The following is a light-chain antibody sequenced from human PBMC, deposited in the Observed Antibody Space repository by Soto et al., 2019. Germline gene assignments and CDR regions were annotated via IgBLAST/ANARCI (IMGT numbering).Light chain of an antibody. V-gene: IGKV3-11*01. CDR2: DAS. J-gene: IGKJ4*01. CDR1: QSVSSY. Sequence: EIVLTQSPATLSLSPGERATLSCRASQSVSSYLAWYQQKPGTAPRLLIYDASNRATGIPARFSGSGSGTDFTLTISSLEPEDFAVYYCQQRSNWGHTFGGGTKVEIK. CDR3: QQRSNWGHT.